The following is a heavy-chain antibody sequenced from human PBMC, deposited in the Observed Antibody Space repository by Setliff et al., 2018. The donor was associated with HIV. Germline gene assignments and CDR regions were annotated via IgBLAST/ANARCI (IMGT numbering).Heavy chain of an antibody. V-gene: IGHV4-38-2*02. Sequence: SETLSLTCTVSGYSISSGYYWGWIRQPPGKGLEWIGNIYHSGSTYYNPSLKSRVTISVDTSKNQFSLKLSSVTAADTAVYYCARHIVVVTAIYFDYWGQGTLVTVSS. CDR3: ARHIVVVTAIYFDY. J-gene: IGHJ4*02. D-gene: IGHD2-21*02. CDR1: GYSISSGYY. CDR2: IYHSGST.